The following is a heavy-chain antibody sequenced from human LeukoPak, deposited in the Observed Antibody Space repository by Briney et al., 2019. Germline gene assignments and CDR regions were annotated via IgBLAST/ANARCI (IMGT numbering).Heavy chain of an antibody. CDR3: ARDRIAARPGGDFDY. CDR2: INPNSGGT. V-gene: IGHV1-2*02. Sequence: ASVKVSCKASGYTXTGYYMHWARQAPGQGLEWMGWINPNSGGTNYAQKFQGRVTMTRDTSISTAYMELSRLRSDDTAVYYCARDRIAARPGGDFDYWGQGTLVTVSS. D-gene: IGHD6-6*01. J-gene: IGHJ4*02. CDR1: GYTXTGYY.